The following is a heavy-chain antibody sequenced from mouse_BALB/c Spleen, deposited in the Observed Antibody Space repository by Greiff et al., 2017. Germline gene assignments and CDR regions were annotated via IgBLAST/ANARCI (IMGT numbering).Heavy chain of an antibody. D-gene: IGHD3-1*01. Sequence: QVQLQQSGAELAKPGASVKMSCKASGYTFTSYWMHWVKQRPGQGLEWIGYINPSTGYTEYNQKFKDKATLTADKSSSTAYMQLSSLTSEDSAVYYCARSGYREAWFAYWGQGTLVTVSA. CDR3: ARSGYREAWFAY. V-gene: IGHV1-7*01. CDR1: GYTFTSYW. CDR2: INPSTGYT. J-gene: IGHJ3*01.